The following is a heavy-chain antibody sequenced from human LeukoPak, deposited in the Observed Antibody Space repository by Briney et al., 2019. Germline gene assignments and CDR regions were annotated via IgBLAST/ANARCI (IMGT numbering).Heavy chain of an antibody. CDR2: VSESGGT. Sequence: SETLPLTCTVSGASISRHYWVWIRQPPAKGLEWIGDVSESGGTRLNPSLKSRIAISEDTSKNHLSLTLRSVTAADTAVYYCASLMLVPRIDAFDIWDQGVMVTV. CDR1: GASISRHY. D-gene: IGHD2-8*01. CDR3: ASLMLVPRIDAFDI. J-gene: IGHJ3*02. V-gene: IGHV4-59*11.